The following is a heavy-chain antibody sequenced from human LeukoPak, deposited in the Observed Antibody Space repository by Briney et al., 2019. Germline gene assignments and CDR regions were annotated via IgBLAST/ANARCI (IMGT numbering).Heavy chain of an antibody. CDR3: TGVSRSSWYDY. CDR2: IKSKTDGGTP. J-gene: IGHJ4*02. Sequence: KAGGSLRLSCAASGFTFSNAWMSWVRQAPGKGLEWVGRIKSKTDGGTPDYAALVKGRFTISRDDSKNTLYLQMNSLKTEDTAVYYCTGVSRSSWYDYWGQGTLVTVSS. CDR1: GFTFSNAW. V-gene: IGHV3-15*01. D-gene: IGHD6-13*01.